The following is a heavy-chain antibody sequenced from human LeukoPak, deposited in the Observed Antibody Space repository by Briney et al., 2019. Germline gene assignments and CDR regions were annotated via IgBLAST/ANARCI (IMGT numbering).Heavy chain of an antibody. J-gene: IGHJ3*02. Sequence: GGSLRLSCAASGFTFSNYSMNWVRQAPGKGLEWVSCISGSSTYIYYADSLKGRFTISRDNAKNSLYLQMNSLRAEDTAVYYCARESDHSGDAFDIWGQGTMVTVSS. D-gene: IGHD1-26*01. CDR2: ISGSSTYI. V-gene: IGHV3-21*01. CDR3: ARESDHSGDAFDI. CDR1: GFTFSNYS.